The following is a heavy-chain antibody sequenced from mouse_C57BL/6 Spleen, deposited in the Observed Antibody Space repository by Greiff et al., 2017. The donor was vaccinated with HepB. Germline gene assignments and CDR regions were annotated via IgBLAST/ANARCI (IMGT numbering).Heavy chain of an antibody. V-gene: IGHV1-69*01. CDR1: GYTFTSYW. Sequence: QVQLKQPGAELVMPGASVKLSCKASGYTFTSYWMHWVKQRPGQGLEWIGEIDPSDSYTNYNQKFKGKSTLTVDKSSSTAYMQLSSLTSEDSAVYYCARGGERAMDYWGQGTSVTVSS. J-gene: IGHJ4*01. CDR3: ARGGERAMDY. CDR2: IDPSDSYT.